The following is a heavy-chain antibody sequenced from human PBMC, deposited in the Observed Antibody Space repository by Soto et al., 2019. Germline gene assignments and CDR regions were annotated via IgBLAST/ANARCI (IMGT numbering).Heavy chain of an antibody. CDR3: ASLSSQHYDFWSGYYWFDP. D-gene: IGHD3-3*01. CDR1: GFTFSSYW. V-gene: IGHV3-7*05. J-gene: IGHJ5*02. CDR2: IKQDGSEK. Sequence: PGGSLRLSCAASGFTFSSYWMSWVRQAPGKGLEWVANIKQDGSEKYYVDSVKGRFTISRDNAKSSLYLQMNSLRAEDTAVYYCASLSSQHYDFWSGYYWFDPWGQGTLVTVSS.